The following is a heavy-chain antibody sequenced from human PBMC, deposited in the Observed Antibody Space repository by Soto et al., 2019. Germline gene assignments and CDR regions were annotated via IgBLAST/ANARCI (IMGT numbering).Heavy chain of an antibody. CDR3: ASTAGRVRKGYYTGMDV. Sequence: GASVKVSCKASGFTLTSSAVQWVRQARGQRLEWIGWIVVGSGNTIYAQNFQDRVTITRDMSTSTANMELSSLRSEDTAVYYCASTAGRVRKGYYTGMDVWRQGTTVTVSS. J-gene: IGHJ6*02. V-gene: IGHV1-58*01. CDR2: IVVGSGNT. D-gene: IGHD2-15*01. CDR1: GFTLTSSA.